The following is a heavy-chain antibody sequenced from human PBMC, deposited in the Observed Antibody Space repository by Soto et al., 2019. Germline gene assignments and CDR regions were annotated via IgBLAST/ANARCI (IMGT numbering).Heavy chain of an antibody. D-gene: IGHD3-10*01. CDR1: GGTFSSYA. J-gene: IGHJ5*02. CDR2: IIPIFGTA. CDR3: ARDPSLYGSGYRNWFDP. Sequence: GASVKVSCKASGGTFSSYAISWVRQAPGQGLEWMGGIIPIFGTANYAQKFQGRVTITADESTSTAYMELSSLRSEDTAVYYCARDPSLYGSGYRNWFDPWGQGTLVTVSS. V-gene: IGHV1-69*13.